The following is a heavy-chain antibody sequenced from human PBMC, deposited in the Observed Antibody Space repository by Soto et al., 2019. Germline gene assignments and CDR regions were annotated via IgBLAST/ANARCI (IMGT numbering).Heavy chain of an antibody. J-gene: IGHJ5*02. Sequence: PSETLSLTCTVSGGSISSGGYYWSWIRQHPGKGLEWIGYIYYSGSTYYNPSLKSRVTISVDTSKNQFSLKLSSVTAADTAVYYCARVSYQLLIRENWFDPWGQGTLVTVSS. CDR2: IYYSGST. V-gene: IGHV4-31*03. CDR3: ARVSYQLLIRENWFDP. D-gene: IGHD2-2*01. CDR1: GGSISSGGYY.